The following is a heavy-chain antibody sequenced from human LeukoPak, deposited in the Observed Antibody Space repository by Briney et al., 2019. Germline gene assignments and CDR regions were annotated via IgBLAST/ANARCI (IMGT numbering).Heavy chain of an antibody. CDR1: GFPFSSYW. CDR3: AQQVGYCSSGSCYFTY. V-gene: IGHV3-7*03. J-gene: IGHJ1*01. Sequence: PGGSLRLSCVASGFPFSSYWMTWVRQAPGKGLEWVANIKQDGSKKSYVDSVKGRFTISRDNAKNSLYLQMNSLRAEDTAVYYCAQQVGYCSSGSCYFTYWGQGTLVTVSS. D-gene: IGHD2-15*01. CDR2: IKQDGSKK.